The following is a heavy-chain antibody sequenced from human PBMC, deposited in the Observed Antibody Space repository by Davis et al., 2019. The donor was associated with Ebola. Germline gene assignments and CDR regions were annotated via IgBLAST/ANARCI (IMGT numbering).Heavy chain of an antibody. CDR1: GFTFSSYA. D-gene: IGHD3-3*01. V-gene: IGHV3-23*01. CDR3: AKGLGVTIFGVNGMDV. CDR2: ISGSGGST. J-gene: IGHJ6*02. Sequence: PSGSLTLSCAASGFTFSSYAMSWVRQAPGKGLEWVSAISGSGGSTYYADSVKGRFTISRDNSKNTLYLQMNSLRAEDTAVYYCAKGLGVTIFGVNGMDVWGQGTTVTVSS.